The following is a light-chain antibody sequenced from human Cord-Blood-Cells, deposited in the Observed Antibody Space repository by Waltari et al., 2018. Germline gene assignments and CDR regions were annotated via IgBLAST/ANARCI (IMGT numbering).Light chain of an antibody. CDR2: AAS. Sequence: DIQMTHSPSSLPASVGDRVTITCRASQSISSYLNWYQQKPGKAPKLLIYAASSLQSGVPSRFSGSGSGTDFTLTISSLQPEDFATYYCQQSYSTLFTFGPGTKVDIK. CDR3: QQSYSTLFT. V-gene: IGKV1-39*01. J-gene: IGKJ3*01. CDR1: QSISSY.